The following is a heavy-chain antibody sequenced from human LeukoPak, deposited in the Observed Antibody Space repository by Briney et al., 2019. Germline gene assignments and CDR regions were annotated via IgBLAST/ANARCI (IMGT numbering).Heavy chain of an antibody. Sequence: SETLSLTCTVSGASINTYYWSWIRQPPGRGLECIGYIYYSGTTSYNHALKTRLTISIDTSKNQFSLKLSSVTAADTAVYYCARVLRPMASQYYFDYWGQGTLVTVSS. CDR2: IYYSGTT. CDR3: ARVLRPMASQYYFDY. D-gene: IGHD3-10*01. J-gene: IGHJ4*02. V-gene: IGHV4-59*01. CDR1: GASINTYY.